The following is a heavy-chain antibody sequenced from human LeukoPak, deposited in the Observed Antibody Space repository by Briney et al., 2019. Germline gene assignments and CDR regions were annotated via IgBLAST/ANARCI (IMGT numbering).Heavy chain of an antibody. V-gene: IGHV4-34*01. Sequence: SETLSLTCAVYGGSFSGYYWSWIRQPPGKGLEWIGEINHSGSTNYNPSLKTRVTISVDTSKNQFSLKLSSVTAADTAVYYCARLGRLLWFGESAFDIWGQGTMVTVSS. CDR1: GGSFSGYY. D-gene: IGHD3-10*01. CDR2: INHSGST. CDR3: ARLGRLLWFGESAFDI. J-gene: IGHJ3*02.